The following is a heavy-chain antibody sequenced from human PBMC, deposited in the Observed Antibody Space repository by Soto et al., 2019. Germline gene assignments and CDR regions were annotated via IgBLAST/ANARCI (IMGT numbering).Heavy chain of an antibody. Sequence: QITLKESGPTLVKPTQTLTLTCTFSGFSLSTYGEGVAWIRQTPGKALEWLALIYWDDDMRKTPSLRNRLTVAKDTSKNQVVATMTNVDPMDTVTYFFGHSGLTSLGESWGQGIAVTVAS. CDR3: GHSGLTSLGES. D-gene: IGHD3-16*01. V-gene: IGHV2-5*02. CDR2: IYWDDDM. CDR1: GFSLSTYGEG. J-gene: IGHJ5*02.